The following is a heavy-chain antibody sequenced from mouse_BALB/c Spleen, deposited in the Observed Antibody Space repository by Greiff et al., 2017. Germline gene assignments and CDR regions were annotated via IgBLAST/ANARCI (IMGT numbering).Heavy chain of an antibody. CDR2: IYWDDDK. CDR1: GFSLSTSGMG. D-gene: IGHD2-4*01. J-gene: IGHJ2*01. Sequence: QVTLKVSGPGILQPSQTLSLTCSFSGFSLSTSGMGLGWIRQPSGKGLEWLAHIYWDDDKRYNPALMSRLIISKDTSRNQVFLKITSVDTADTATYYCARSPAYYDYSHFDDWGQGTTLTVSS. V-gene: IGHV8-12*01. CDR3: ARSPAYYDYSHFDD.